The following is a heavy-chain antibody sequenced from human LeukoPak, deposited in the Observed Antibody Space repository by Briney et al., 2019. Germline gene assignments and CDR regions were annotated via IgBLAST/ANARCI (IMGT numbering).Heavy chain of an antibody. D-gene: IGHD6-13*01. J-gene: IGHJ3*02. CDR2: IKSKTDGGTT. CDR3: ARETGDSSSWSDGFDI. Sequence: GGSLRLSCTASGFTFSNAWMSWVRQAPGKGLEWVGRIKSKTDGGTTDHAAPVKGRFIVSRDDSKDTLYLQMNSLRAEDTAVYYCARETGDSSSWSDGFDIWGQGTMVTVSS. V-gene: IGHV3-15*01. CDR1: GFTFSNAW.